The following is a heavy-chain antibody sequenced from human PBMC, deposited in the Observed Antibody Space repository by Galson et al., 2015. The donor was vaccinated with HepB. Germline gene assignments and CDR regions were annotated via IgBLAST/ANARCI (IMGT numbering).Heavy chain of an antibody. V-gene: IGHV2-5*02. Sequence: PALVKPTQTLTLTCTFSGFSLSTSGVGVAWIRQPPGKALEWLALIYWDDDKRYSPSLKSRLTITKDTSKNQVVLTMTNMDPVDTATYYCAHSFSSGVPWPYYFDYWGQGTLVTVSS. D-gene: IGHD3-10*01. J-gene: IGHJ4*02. CDR3: AHSFSSGVPWPYYFDY. CDR2: IYWDDDK. CDR1: GFSLSTSGVG.